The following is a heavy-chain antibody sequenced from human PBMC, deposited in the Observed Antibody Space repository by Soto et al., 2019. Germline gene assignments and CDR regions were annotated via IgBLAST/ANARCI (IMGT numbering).Heavy chain of an antibody. CDR2: IIPVFGTV. J-gene: IGHJ4*02. Sequence: QVKLVQSGAEVKKPGSSVKVSCKASGGTFGNSAISWVRQDPGQGLEWMGGIIPVFGTVNYAQKFEGRVTIAADESTGTGFMKMSRLTSEDTAVYYCAKVMAAAGYDSWGQGTLVTVSS. CDR3: AKVMAAAGYDS. CDR1: GGTFGNSA. V-gene: IGHV1-69*01. D-gene: IGHD3-16*01.